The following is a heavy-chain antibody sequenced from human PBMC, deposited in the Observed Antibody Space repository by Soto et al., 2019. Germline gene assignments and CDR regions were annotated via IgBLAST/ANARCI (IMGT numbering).Heavy chain of an antibody. Sequence: PSETLSLTCAVSGTSISSTFWWTWVRQPPGKGLEWIGEVYHSGSTKYNPSLKSRVTISVDKSKNQFSLELRAVTAADTAVYYCATLPPRIVVVKTEIPTWGQGTLVTFSS. CDR2: VYHSGST. CDR3: ATLPPRIVVVKTEIPT. D-gene: IGHD2-15*01. J-gene: IGHJ4*02. CDR1: GTSISSTFW. V-gene: IGHV4-4*02.